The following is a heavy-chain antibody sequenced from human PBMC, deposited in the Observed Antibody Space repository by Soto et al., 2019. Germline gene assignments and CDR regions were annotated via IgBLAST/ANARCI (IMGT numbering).Heavy chain of an antibody. D-gene: IGHD5-18*01. CDR1: GYTFTSYY. CDR2: INPSGGST. CDR3: ARDLRIQLWFPGDAFDI. J-gene: IGHJ3*02. V-gene: IGHV1-46*01. Sequence: GASVKVSCKASGYTFTSYYMHWVRQAPGQGLEWMGIINPSGGSTSYAQKFQGRVTMTRDTSTSTVYMELSSLRSEDTAVYYCARDLRIQLWFPGDAFDIWGQGTMVTVSS.